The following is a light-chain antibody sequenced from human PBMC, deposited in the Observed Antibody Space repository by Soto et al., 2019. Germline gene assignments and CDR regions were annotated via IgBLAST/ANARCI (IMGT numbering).Light chain of an antibody. CDR2: GAS. J-gene: IGKJ4*01. CDR1: QRVTSR. CDR3: QQYNSYSLT. V-gene: IGKV1-5*01. Sequence: DSQMTQSPSTLSASVGDRVTITCRASQRVTSRLAWYQQKPGKAPKLLNYGASNLESGVPSRFSGSGSGTEFTLTIISLQPDDFATYYCQQYNSYSLTFGGGTTVEIK.